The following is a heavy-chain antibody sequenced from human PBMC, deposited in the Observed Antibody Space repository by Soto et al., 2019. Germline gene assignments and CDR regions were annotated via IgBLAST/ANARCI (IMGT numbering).Heavy chain of an antibody. Sequence: ASVKVSCKASGYTFTSYGISWVRQAPGQGLEWMGWISAYNGNTNYAQKLQGRVTMTTDTSTSTAYMELRSLRSDDTAVYYCARKGYCTTVDCAGDGLDVWGQGTTVTVSS. V-gene: IGHV1-18*01. CDR2: ISAYNGNT. CDR3: ARKGYCTTVDCAGDGLDV. J-gene: IGHJ6*02. D-gene: IGHD2-8*01. CDR1: GYTFTSYG.